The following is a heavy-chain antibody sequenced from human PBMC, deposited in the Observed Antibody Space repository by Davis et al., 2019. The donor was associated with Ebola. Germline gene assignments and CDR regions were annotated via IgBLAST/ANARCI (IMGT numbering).Heavy chain of an antibody. V-gene: IGHV1-18*01. Sequence: ASVKVSCKASGYTFTSYGISWVRQAPGQGLEWMGWISAYNGNTNYAQKLQGRVTMTTDTSTSTAYMELRSLRSDDTAVYYCARVDYAGYSSSWYGYWGQGTLVTVSS. D-gene: IGHD6-13*01. CDR3: ARVDYAGYSSSWYGY. CDR1: GYTFTSYG. J-gene: IGHJ4*02. CDR2: ISAYNGNT.